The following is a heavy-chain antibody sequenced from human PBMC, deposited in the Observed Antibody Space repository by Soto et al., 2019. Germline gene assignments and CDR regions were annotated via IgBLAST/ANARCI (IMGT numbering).Heavy chain of an antibody. V-gene: IGHV2-26*01. J-gene: IGHJ4*02. CDR2: IFSNDEK. CDR1: GFSLINARMG. CDR3: ARTLKEATPSYFDY. Sequence: QVTLKESGPVLVKPTETVTLTCTVSGFSLINARMGVSWIRQPPGKALEWLAHIFSNDEKSYSTSLKSRLTISKDTSKSQVVLTMTNMDPVDTATYYCARTLKEATPSYFDYWGQGTLVTVSS.